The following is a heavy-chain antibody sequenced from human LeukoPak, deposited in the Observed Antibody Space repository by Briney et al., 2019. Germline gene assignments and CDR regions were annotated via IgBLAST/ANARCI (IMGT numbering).Heavy chain of an antibody. Sequence: GGSLRLSCAASGFTFSSYGMSWVRQAPGKGLEWVSAISGSGGSTYYADSVKGRFTISRDNSKNTLYLQMNSLRAEDTAVYYCAKVWGSSSWYGYSDYWGQGTLVTVSS. J-gene: IGHJ4*02. V-gene: IGHV3-23*01. CDR2: ISGSGGST. CDR1: GFTFSSYG. D-gene: IGHD6-13*01. CDR3: AKVWGSSSWYGYSDY.